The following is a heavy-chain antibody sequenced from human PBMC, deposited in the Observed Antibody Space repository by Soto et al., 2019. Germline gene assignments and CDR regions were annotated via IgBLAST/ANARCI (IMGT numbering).Heavy chain of an antibody. CDR2: IYYSGST. CDR3: ARRGSGSYSDY. D-gene: IGHD3-10*01. Sequence: SVTLSVTCTVSGGTISSSSDCWGRIRQPPGKGLEWIGSIYYSGSTYYNPSLKSRVTISVDTSKNQFSLKLSSVTAADTAVYYCARRGSGSYSDYWGQGTLVTVSS. J-gene: IGHJ4*02. V-gene: IGHV4-39*01. CDR1: GGTISSSSDC.